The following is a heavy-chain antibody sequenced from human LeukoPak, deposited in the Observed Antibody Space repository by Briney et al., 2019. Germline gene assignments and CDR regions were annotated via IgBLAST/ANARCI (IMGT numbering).Heavy chain of an antibody. CDR3: ARHGGYVKAFDY. CDR2: IYYSGST. CDR1: GGSISSHY. D-gene: IGHD5-12*01. V-gene: IGHV4-59*11. Sequence: SETLSLTCTVSGGSISSHYWSWIRQPPGKGLEWSGYIYYSGSTNYNPSLKSRVTISVDTSKNQFSLKLSSVTAADTAVYYCARHGGYVKAFDYWGQGTLVTVSS. J-gene: IGHJ4*02.